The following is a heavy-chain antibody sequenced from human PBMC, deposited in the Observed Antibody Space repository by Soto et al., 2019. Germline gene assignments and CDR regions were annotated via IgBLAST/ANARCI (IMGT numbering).Heavy chain of an antibody. J-gene: IGHJ4*02. CDR1: GFTFSSYA. CDR2: ISYDGSNK. V-gene: IGHV3-30-3*01. CDR3: ARDGSPYYYDSSGYYSYYFDY. D-gene: IGHD3-22*01. Sequence: QVQLVESGGGVVQPGRSLRLSCAASGFTFSSYAMHWVRQAPGKGLEWVAFISYDGSNKYYADSVKGRFTISRDNSKNTLYLQMNSLRAEDTAVYYCARDGSPYYYDSSGYYSYYFDYGGQGTLVTVSS.